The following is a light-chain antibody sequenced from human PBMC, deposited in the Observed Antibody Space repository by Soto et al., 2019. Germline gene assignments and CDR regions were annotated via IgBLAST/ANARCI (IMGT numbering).Light chain of an antibody. CDR1: SSDVGGYNY. J-gene: IGLJ2*01. Sequence: QSALTKPPSASGSPGQSVTISCTGTSSDVGGYNYVSWYQQHPGKAPKLMIYEVTKRPSGVPDRFSGSKSGNTASLTVSGLQAEDEADYYCSSYAGANQVFGGGTKLTVL. CDR3: SSYAGANQV. CDR2: EVT. V-gene: IGLV2-8*01.